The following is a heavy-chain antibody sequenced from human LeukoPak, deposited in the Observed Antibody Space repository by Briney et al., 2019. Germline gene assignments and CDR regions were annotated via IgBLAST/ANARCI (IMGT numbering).Heavy chain of an antibody. V-gene: IGHV1-8*02. D-gene: IGHD4-23*01. CDR2: MNPNSGDA. J-gene: IGHJ4*02. Sequence: ASVKVSCKASRYSFTSYDINWVRQATGQGLEWIGWMNPNSGDADYTQKFKGRVTFTRDTSTRTAYMGLSSLGSEDTAVYYCARSNFGGNVHFDYWGQGTLVTVSS. CDR3: ARSNFGGNVHFDY. CDR1: RYSFTSYD.